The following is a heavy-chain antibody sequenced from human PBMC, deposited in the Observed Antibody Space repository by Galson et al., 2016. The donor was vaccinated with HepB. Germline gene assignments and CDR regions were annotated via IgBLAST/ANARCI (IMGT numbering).Heavy chain of an antibody. CDR2: ISSSSGTTK. CDR3: ARLDTSGWYGFDY. J-gene: IGHJ4*02. V-gene: IGHV3-48*02. CDR1: GFTFSNYA. Sequence: SLRLSCAASGFTFSNYAMNWVRQSPGKGLEWITYISSSSGTTKFYADSVKGRFTISRDKARNSVYLQLNSLRDDDTGVYYCARLDTSGWYGFDYWGQGTLVTVSS. D-gene: IGHD6-19*01.